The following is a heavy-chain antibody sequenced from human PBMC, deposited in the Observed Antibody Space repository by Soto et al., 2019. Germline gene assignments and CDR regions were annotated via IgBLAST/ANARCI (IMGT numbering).Heavy chain of an antibody. D-gene: IGHD4-4*01. V-gene: IGHV3-7*01. J-gene: IGHJ5*02. CDR3: ARYYSNPRGRFDP. CDR2: INQDGSEK. Sequence: EVQLVQSGGGLVQPGGSLRLSCAASGFTSSGYWMTWVRQPPGKGLEWVANINQDGSEKYYVDSVKGRFTISRDNAKDSLYLQMNSLRAEDTAIYYCARYYSNPRGRFDPWGQGTLVTVSS. CDR1: GFTSSGYW.